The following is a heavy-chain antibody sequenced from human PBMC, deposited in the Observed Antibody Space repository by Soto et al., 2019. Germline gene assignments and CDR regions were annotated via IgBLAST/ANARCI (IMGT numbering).Heavy chain of an antibody. Sequence: SVKVSCKASGGTFSSYAISWVRQAPGQGLEWMGGIIPIFGTANYAQKFQGRVTITADESTSTAYMELSSLRSEDMAVYYCATGGYDYGDADFDYWGQGTLVTVSS. CDR2: IIPIFGTA. D-gene: IGHD4-17*01. CDR1: GGTFSSYA. J-gene: IGHJ4*02. V-gene: IGHV1-69*13. CDR3: ATGGYDYGDADFDY.